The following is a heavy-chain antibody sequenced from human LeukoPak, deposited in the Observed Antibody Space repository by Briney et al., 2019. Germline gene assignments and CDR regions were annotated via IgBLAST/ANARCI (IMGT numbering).Heavy chain of an antibody. Sequence: GGSLRLSCAASGFTFSSYGMSWVRQAPGQGLAWVSAISGSGGSTYYADSVKGRFTISRDNSKNTLYLQMNSLRAEDTAVYYCAKDDYIAAAESAFDIWGQGTMVTVSS. CDR1: GFTFSSYG. CDR3: AKDDYIAAAESAFDI. CDR2: ISGSGGST. V-gene: IGHV3-23*01. J-gene: IGHJ3*02. D-gene: IGHD6-13*01.